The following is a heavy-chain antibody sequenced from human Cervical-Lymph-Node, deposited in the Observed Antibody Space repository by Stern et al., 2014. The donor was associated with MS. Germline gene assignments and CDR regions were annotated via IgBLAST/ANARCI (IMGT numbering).Heavy chain of an antibody. CDR3: AVRYCSGGRCYSVPDV. CDR1: EYTHNNYL. CDR2: INPSGAT. D-gene: IGHD2-15*01. Sequence: QVQLGQSGSEVKKPGASVKVSCKASEYTHNNYLIHWVRQAPGQRPDWVGVINPSGATNYAQKVQDRVPMTTDASTSTFYMELSRLRSEDTAVYYCAVRYCSGGRCYSVPDVWGQGTTVIVSS. J-gene: IGHJ6*02. V-gene: IGHV1-46*02.